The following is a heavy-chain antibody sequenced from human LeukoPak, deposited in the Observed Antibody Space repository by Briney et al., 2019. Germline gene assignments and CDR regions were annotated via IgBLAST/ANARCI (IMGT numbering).Heavy chain of an antibody. J-gene: IGHJ4*02. V-gene: IGHV3-23*01. Sequence: SGGSLRLSCAASGFTFSSYAMSWVRQAPGKGLEWVSAISGSGGSTYYADSVKGRFTISRDNSKNTLYLQMNSLRAEDTAVYYCAKAHSSGYPQRPFDYWGQGTLVTVSS. CDR3: AKAHSSGYPQRPFDY. CDR1: GFTFSSYA. D-gene: IGHD5-12*01. CDR2: ISGSGGST.